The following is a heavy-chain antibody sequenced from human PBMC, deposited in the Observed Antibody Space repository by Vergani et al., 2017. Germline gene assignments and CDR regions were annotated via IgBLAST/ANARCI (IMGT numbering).Heavy chain of an antibody. J-gene: IGHJ6*02. D-gene: IGHD3-10*02. V-gene: IGHV3-30*18. Sequence: QVQLVESGGGVVQPGRSLRLSCAASGFTFSSYGMHWVRPAPGKGLEWVAVISYDGSNKYYADSVKGRFTISRDNSKNTLYLQMNSLRAEDTAAYYCAKVHYYVAGGMDVWGQGTTVTVSS. CDR1: GFTFSSYG. CDR2: ISYDGSNK. CDR3: AKVHYYVAGGMDV.